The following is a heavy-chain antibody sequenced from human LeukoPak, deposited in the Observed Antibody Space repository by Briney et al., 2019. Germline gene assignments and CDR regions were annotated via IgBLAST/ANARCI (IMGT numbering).Heavy chain of an antibody. J-gene: IGHJ4*02. V-gene: IGHV1-2*02. D-gene: IGHD1-26*01. CDR3: ARFPSLLPFDY. CDR2: INPNNGGT. Sequence: ASVKVSCKASGYTFTGYYMHWGRQAPEEGLEWMGWINPNNGGTNYAPKFPGRVTMTRDTSISTAYMELSSLRSDATAVYYCARFPSLLPFDYWGQGTLVTVSS. CDR1: GYTFTGYY.